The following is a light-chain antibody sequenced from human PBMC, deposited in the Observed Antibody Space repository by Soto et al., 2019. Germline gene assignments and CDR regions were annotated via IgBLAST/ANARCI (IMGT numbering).Light chain of an antibody. CDR2: GAS. J-gene: IGKJ1*01. CDR3: QQYDSWPPT. Sequence: EIVLTQSPATLSLSPGERATLSCRASQTVSSYLAWYQQKPGQAPRLVMNGASTRATGIPARFSGSGSGTEFILTISSLQSEDFAVYYCQQYDSWPPTFGQGTKVDIK. V-gene: IGKV3-15*01. CDR1: QTVSSY.